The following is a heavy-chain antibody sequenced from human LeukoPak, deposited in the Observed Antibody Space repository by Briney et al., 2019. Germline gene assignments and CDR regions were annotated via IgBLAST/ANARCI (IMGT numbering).Heavy chain of an antibody. Sequence: GESLQISCQGSGDSLTNYWIGWVRQMPGKGLEWMGIIYPDDSDTRYSPSFQGQVTISADKSTSTAYPQWSSLKASDTAIYYCARRHSAYAALDYWGQGTLVTVSS. V-gene: IGHV5-51*01. CDR2: IYPDDSDT. CDR3: ARRHSAYAALDY. D-gene: IGHD5-12*01. J-gene: IGHJ4*02. CDR1: GDSLTNYW.